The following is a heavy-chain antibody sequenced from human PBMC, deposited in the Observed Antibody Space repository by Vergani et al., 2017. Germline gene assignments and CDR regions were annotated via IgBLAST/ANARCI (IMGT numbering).Heavy chain of an antibody. CDR2: ISYDGSNN. V-gene: IGHV3-30-3*01. J-gene: IGHJ3*02. D-gene: IGHD6-6*01. CDR3: AREDQLDDAFDI. CDR1: GLTFSSYA. Sequence: QVQLVESGGGVVQPGRSLRLSCAASGLTFSSYAMPWVRQAPGQGLEWVAVISYDGSNNYYADSVKGRFTIARDNSKNTLSLQLNSLRAEDTAVYYCAREDQLDDAFDIWGQGTMVTVSS.